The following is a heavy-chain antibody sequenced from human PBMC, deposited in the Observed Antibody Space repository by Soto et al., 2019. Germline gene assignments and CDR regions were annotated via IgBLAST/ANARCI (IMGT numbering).Heavy chain of an antibody. Sequence: EVQLVESGGGLVQPGGSLRLSCAASGFTFSSYSMNWVRQAPGKGLEWVSYISSSSSTIYYADSVKGRFTIFRDNAKNSLYLQMNSLRAEDTAVYYCARDSLSTVTTWGGYYYMDVWGKGTTVTVSS. V-gene: IGHV3-48*01. D-gene: IGHD4-17*01. CDR1: GFTFSSYS. J-gene: IGHJ6*03. CDR2: ISSSSSTI. CDR3: ARDSLSTVTTWGGYYYMDV.